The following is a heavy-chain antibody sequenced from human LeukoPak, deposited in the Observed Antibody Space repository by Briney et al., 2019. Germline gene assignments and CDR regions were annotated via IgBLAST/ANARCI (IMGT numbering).Heavy chain of an antibody. Sequence: GGSLRLSCAASGFTFSTYAMSWVRQAPGKGLEWVSTISGNGGSAYYADSVKGRFTISRDNSKNTLYLQMNSLRAEDTAVYYCAKDHVLLWFGELLDYFDYWGQGTLVTVSS. V-gene: IGHV3-23*01. J-gene: IGHJ4*02. CDR3: AKDHVLLWFGELLDYFDY. D-gene: IGHD3-10*01. CDR2: ISGNGGSA. CDR1: GFTFSTYA.